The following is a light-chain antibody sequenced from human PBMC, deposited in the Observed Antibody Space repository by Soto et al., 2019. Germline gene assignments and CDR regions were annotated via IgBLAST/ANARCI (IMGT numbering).Light chain of an antibody. Sequence: QSVLTQPPSASGTPGQRVTISCSGSSSNIGANPINWYQQLPGTAPKLLIYNNDQRPSGVPDRFSASKSGTSASLAISGLQSEDEADYYSEARDDSLYGAVLGGGTKLTVL. CDR2: NND. CDR1: SSNIGANP. CDR3: EARDDSLYGAV. V-gene: IGLV1-44*01. J-gene: IGLJ2*01.